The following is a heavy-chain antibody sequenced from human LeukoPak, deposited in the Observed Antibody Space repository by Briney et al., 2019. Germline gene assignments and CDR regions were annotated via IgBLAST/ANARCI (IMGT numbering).Heavy chain of an antibody. CDR2: ISSSSSTI. CDR3: ARGKDPEAFDI. V-gene: IGHV3-48*01. D-gene: IGHD1-14*01. J-gene: IGHJ3*02. Sequence: GGSLRLSCAASGFTFSSYSMNWVRQAPGKGLEWVSYISSSSSTIYYADSVKGRFTISRDNAKNSLYLQMNSLRAEDTAVYYCARGKDPEAFDIWGQGTMVTVSS. CDR1: GFTFSSYS.